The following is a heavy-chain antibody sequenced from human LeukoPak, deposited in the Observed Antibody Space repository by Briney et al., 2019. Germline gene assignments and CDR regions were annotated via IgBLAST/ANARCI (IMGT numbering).Heavy chain of an antibody. D-gene: IGHD5-24*01. J-gene: IGHJ6*03. V-gene: IGHV4-61*02. CDR1: GGSISSGTYY. CDR2: MYTSGHT. Sequence: PPQTLSHTCIVSGGSISSGTYYWSWIRQPAGKGLEWICRMYTSGHTNYNPSLKSRVTISIDTSKNQFSLKLSSVTAADTAVYYCASVRVEMATSYYYYYYMDVWGKGTTVTVSS. CDR3: ASVRVEMATSYYYYYYMDV.